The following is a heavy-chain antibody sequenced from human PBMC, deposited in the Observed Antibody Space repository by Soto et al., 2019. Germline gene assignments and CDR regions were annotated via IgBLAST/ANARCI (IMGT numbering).Heavy chain of an antibody. CDR1: GFTFNSYA. Sequence: PGGSLRLSCAASGFTFNSYAMSWVRQAPGKGLEWVAGIWYDGRIENYADSVKGRFSISRDNSKSTVSLHMNSLRVEDTAIYYCASSDCGGQCACDYWGQGTLVTV. D-gene: IGHD2-21*01. CDR2: IWYDGRIE. V-gene: IGHV3-33*08. CDR3: ASSDCGGQCACDY. J-gene: IGHJ4*02.